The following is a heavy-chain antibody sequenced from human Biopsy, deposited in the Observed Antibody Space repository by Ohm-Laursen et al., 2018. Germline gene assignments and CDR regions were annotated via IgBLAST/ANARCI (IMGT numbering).Heavy chain of an antibody. CDR2: ITSSGDTT. D-gene: IGHD3-22*01. CDR1: GFTFSIYA. CDR3: AKDQGYYYDRSVYYYFDY. J-gene: IGHJ4*02. V-gene: IGHV3-23*01. Sequence: SLRLSCAASGFTFSIYAMSWVRQAPGKGLEWVSAITSSGDTTYYSDSVKGRFTISRDSSKNTLHLQMNSLRAEDTAVYYCAKDQGYYYDRSVYYYFDYWGQGTLVTVSS.